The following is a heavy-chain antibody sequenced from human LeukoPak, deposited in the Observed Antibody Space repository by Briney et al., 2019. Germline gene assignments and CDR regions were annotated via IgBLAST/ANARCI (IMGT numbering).Heavy chain of an antibody. V-gene: IGHV4-39*07. CDR3: ARVAVTYYYYYGMDV. J-gene: IGHJ6*02. CDR1: GGSISSSGYY. CDR2: INHSGST. Sequence: SETLSLTCTVSGGSISSSGYYWSWIRQPPGKGLEWIGEINHSGSTNYNPSLKSRVTISVDTSKNQFSLKLSSVTAADTAVYYCARVAVTYYYYYGMDVWGQGTTVTVSS. D-gene: IGHD4-11*01.